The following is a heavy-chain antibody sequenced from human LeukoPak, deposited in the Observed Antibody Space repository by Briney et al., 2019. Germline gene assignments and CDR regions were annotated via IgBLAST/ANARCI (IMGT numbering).Heavy chain of an antibody. D-gene: IGHD3-10*01. Sequence: TSETLSLTCAVYGGSFSGYYWSWIRQPPGKVLEWIGEINHSGSTNYNPSLKSRVTISVDTSKNQFSLKLSSVTAADTAVYYCASERPAGWFGELTDWFDPWGQGTLVTVSS. CDR3: ASERPAGWFGELTDWFDP. CDR1: GGSFSGYY. J-gene: IGHJ5*02. CDR2: INHSGST. V-gene: IGHV4-34*01.